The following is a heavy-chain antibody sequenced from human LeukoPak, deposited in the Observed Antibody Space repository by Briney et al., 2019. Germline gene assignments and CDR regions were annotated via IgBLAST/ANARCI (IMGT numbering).Heavy chain of an antibody. D-gene: IGHD1-26*01. Sequence: GGSLRLSCAASGFTFSSYWMSWVRRAPGKGLEWVANIKQDGSEKYYVDSVKGRFTISRDNAKNSLYLQMNSLRAEDTAVYYCARDGHSGSFYPAAFDIWGQGTMVTVSS. CDR1: GFTFSSYW. J-gene: IGHJ3*02. CDR3: ARDGHSGSFYPAAFDI. V-gene: IGHV3-7*01. CDR2: IKQDGSEK.